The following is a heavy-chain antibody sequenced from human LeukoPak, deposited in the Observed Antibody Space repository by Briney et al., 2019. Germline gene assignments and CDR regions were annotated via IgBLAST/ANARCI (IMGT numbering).Heavy chain of an antibody. CDR3: ARDENGHNYKDGMDV. Sequence: PGGSLRLFCAASGFTFEKFWMSWVRQTPGKGLEWVANIKKDGSEKNYVDSVKGRFTISRDNAKNSVYLQMNSLRVEDTAVYFCARDENGHNYKDGMDVWGQGATVTVSS. D-gene: IGHD3-10*01. V-gene: IGHV3-7*01. CDR2: IKKDGSEK. J-gene: IGHJ6*02. CDR1: GFTFEKFW.